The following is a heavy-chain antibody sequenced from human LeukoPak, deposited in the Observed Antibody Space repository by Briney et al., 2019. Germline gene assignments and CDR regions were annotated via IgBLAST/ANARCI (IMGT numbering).Heavy chain of an antibody. CDR2: IRYDGSNE. V-gene: IGHV3-30*02. CDR3: AKDGRAGTWYGSHIDY. J-gene: IGHJ4*02. CDR1: GYTFSNYG. Sequence: PGGSLRLSCAASGYTFSNYGMYWVRQAPGKGLEWVAFIRYDGSNEYYVDSVKGRFTISRDNSKNTLYLQMNSLRVEDTALYYCAKDGRAGTWYGSHIDYWGQGTLVTVSS. D-gene: IGHD6-13*01.